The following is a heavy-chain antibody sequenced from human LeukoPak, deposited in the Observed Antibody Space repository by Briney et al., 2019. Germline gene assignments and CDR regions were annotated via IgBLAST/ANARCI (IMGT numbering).Heavy chain of an antibody. Sequence: GGSLRLSCAASGFTLSSYAMSWVRQAPGKGLEWVSAISGSGGSTYYADSVKGRFTISRDNSKNTLYLQMNSLRAEDTAVYYCAKDPLGALLWFGELSPYYMDVWGKGTTVTVSS. CDR1: GFTLSSYA. CDR3: AKDPLGALLWFGELSPYYMDV. V-gene: IGHV3-23*01. D-gene: IGHD3-10*01. J-gene: IGHJ6*03. CDR2: ISGSGGST.